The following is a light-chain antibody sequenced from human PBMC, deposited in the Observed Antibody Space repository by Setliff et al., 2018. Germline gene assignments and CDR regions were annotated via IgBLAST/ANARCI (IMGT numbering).Light chain of an antibody. CDR2: DTS. CDR3: MISFSAGRV. CDR1: TGAVTSNHY. V-gene: IGLV7-46*01. J-gene: IGLJ3*02. Sequence: QAVVTQEPSLTVSPGGTVTLTCGSSTGAVTSNHYPYWFQQKPGQAPRTLIYDTSNKHSWTPARFSGSLLGGKAALTLSGAQPEDEADYYCMISFSAGRVLGGGTK.